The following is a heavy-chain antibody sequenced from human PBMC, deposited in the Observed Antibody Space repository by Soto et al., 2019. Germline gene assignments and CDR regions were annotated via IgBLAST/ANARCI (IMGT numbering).Heavy chain of an antibody. CDR2: IYYSGST. D-gene: IGHD2-2*01. CDR3: ARSRRCSSTSCSRYYYYGMDV. V-gene: IGHV4-31*03. Sequence: SETLSLTCTVSGGSISSCCYYWSWIRQHPGKGLEWIGYIYYSGSTYYNPSLKSRVTISVDTSKNQFSLKLSSVTAADTAVYYCARSRRCSSTSCSRYYYYGMDVWGQGTTVT. CDR1: GGSISSCCYY. J-gene: IGHJ6*02.